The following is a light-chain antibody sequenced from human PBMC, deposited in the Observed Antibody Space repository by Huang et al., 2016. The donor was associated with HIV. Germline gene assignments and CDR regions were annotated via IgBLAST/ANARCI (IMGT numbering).Light chain of an antibody. J-gene: IGKJ3*01. V-gene: IGKV3-20*01. CDR1: QSVSGNY. CDR2: GAS. CDR3: QVYGTSPPGP. Sequence: EIVLTQSPGTLSLSPGERATLSCRASQSVSGNYLAWYQQKPGQAPRPLIYGASSRATGIPDRFSGSGSGTDFTLTITRLEPEDIALYYCQVYGTSPPGPFGPGATVHIK.